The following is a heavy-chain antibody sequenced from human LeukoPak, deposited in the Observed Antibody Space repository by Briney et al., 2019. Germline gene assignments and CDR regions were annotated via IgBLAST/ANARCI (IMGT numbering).Heavy chain of an antibody. Sequence: SETLSLTCTVSGXSINNYYWGWTRQPPGKGLEWIGFTYYGGRTNYNPSLKSRVTISVDTSKSQVSLKLSSVTAADTAVYYCARYISSGLDHWGQGTLVTVSS. CDR2: TYYGGRT. J-gene: IGHJ4*02. V-gene: IGHV4-59*01. CDR3: ARYISSGLDH. CDR1: GXSINNYY. D-gene: IGHD6-19*01.